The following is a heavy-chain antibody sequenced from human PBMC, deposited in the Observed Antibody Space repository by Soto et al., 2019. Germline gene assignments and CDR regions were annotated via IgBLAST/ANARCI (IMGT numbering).Heavy chain of an antibody. J-gene: IGHJ5*02. V-gene: IGHV1-69*06. CDR1: GGTFSRYT. CDR2: LIPIFGTP. D-gene: IGHD2-15*01. CDR3: AREGTWCRGDSCYFNWLDP. Sequence: QAQLVQSGAEVKKPGSSVKVSCKASGGTFSRYTITWVRQAPGQGLEWMGGLIPIFGTPNYAQKFQGRVTITADTYTSTSYKEVTSLTSEDTAVYYCAREGTWCRGDSCYFNWLDPWGQGTL.